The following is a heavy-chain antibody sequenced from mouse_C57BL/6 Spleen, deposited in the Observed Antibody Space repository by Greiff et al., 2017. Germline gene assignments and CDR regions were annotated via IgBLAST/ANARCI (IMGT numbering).Heavy chain of an antibody. J-gene: IGHJ2*01. CDR1: GYTFTSYW. V-gene: IGHV1-69*01. CDR2: IDPSDSYT. D-gene: IGHD2-5*01. CDR3: ATYYSNALGY. Sequence: QVQLQQPGAELVMPGASVKLSCKASGYTFTSYWMHWVKQRPGQGLEWIGEIDPSDSYTNYNQKFKGKSTLTVDKSSSTAYMQLSSLTSEDSAVYYCATYYSNALGYWGQGTTLTVSS.